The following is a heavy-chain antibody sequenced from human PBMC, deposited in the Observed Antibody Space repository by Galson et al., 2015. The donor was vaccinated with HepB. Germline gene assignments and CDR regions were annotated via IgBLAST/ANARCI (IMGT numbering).Heavy chain of an antibody. CDR3: TRLPPNIVVVPAAMGHYYYMDV. J-gene: IGHJ6*03. CDR1: GFTFGDYA. Sequence: SLRLSCAASGFTFGDYAMSWFRQAPGKGLEWVGFIRSKAYGGTTEYAASVKGRFTISRDDSKSIAYLQMNSLKTEDTAVYYCTRLPPNIVVVPAAMGHYYYMDVWGKGTTVTVSS. V-gene: IGHV3-49*03. D-gene: IGHD2-2*01. CDR2: IRSKAYGGTT.